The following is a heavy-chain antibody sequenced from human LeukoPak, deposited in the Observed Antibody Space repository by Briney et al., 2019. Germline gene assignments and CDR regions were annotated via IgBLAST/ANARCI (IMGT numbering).Heavy chain of an antibody. CDR2: VDPEDGEP. CDR1: GYTFTDYY. V-gene: IGHV1-69-2*01. Sequence: ASVKVSCKVSGYTFTDYYMHWVQQAPGKGLEWMGLVDPEDGEPIYAEKFQGRVTITADTSTDTAYMELSSLRSEDTAVYYCATSRKHCSSTSCYVVDYWGQGTLVTVSS. J-gene: IGHJ4*02. D-gene: IGHD2-2*01. CDR3: ATSRKHCSSTSCYVVDY.